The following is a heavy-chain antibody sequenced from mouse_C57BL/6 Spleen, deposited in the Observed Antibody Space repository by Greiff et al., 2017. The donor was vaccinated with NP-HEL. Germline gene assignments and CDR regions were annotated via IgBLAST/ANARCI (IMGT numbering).Heavy chain of an antibody. CDR3: ARATAQATFWFAY. V-gene: IGHV1-80*01. CDR1: GYAFSSYW. Sequence: VQLQESGAELVKPGASVKISCKASGYAFSSYWMNWVKQRPGKGLEWIGQIYPGDGDTNYNGKFKGKATLTADKSSSTAYMQLSSLTSEDSAVYFCARATAQATFWFAYWGQGTLVTVSA. J-gene: IGHJ3*01. D-gene: IGHD3-2*02. CDR2: IYPGDGDT.